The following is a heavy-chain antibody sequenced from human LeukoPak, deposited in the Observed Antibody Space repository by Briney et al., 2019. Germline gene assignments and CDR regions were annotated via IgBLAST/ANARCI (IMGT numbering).Heavy chain of an antibody. CDR1: GGSINSYY. Sequence: SETLSLTCTVSGGSINSYYWTWIRQAAGKGLEWIGRIYTSGSTNYNPSLKSRVTMSVDTSKNQFSLKLNSVTAADTAVYYCARGPYSGSYGRGYYFDYWGQGTLVTVSS. CDR2: IYTSGST. CDR3: ARGPYSGSYGRGYYFDY. V-gene: IGHV4-4*07. D-gene: IGHD1-26*01. J-gene: IGHJ4*02.